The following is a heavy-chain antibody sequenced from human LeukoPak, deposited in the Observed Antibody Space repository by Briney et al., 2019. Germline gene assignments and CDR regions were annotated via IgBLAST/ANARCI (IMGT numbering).Heavy chain of an antibody. CDR2: IYYSGDT. CDR1: GDSITKSNYF. J-gene: IGHJ4*02. V-gene: IGHV4-39*01. CDR3: ARQLKTGDGGRGFFDS. D-gene: IGHD7-27*01. Sequence: SETLSLTCSVSGDSITKSNYFWAWIRQPPGKGLEWIGSIYYSGDTYYNSSLQSRVTMSVDTSKNQFTLKLNSVTAADTAVFYCARQLKTGDGGRGFFDSWGQGTLVTVSS.